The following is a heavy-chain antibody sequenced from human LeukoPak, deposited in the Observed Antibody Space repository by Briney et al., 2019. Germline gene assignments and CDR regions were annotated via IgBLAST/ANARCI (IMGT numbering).Heavy chain of an antibody. J-gene: IGHJ3*01. Sequence: ASVKVSCKASGYTFTDYYIHWVRQAPGQGLEWMGWINPKSGGTDSAQKFQGRVTMTRDTSISSAYVELSRLSSDGTAVYYCARGDCSGATCYDLFDVWGQGTKVTVSS. CDR3: ARGDCSGATCYDLFDV. CDR2: INPKSGGT. CDR1: GYTFTDYY. V-gene: IGHV1-2*02. D-gene: IGHD2-2*01.